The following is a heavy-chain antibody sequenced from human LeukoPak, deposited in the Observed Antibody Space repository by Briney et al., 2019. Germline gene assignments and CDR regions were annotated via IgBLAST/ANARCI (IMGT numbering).Heavy chain of an antibody. CDR3: TRDLEY. CDR1: GFTFTAYT. Sequence: GGPLRLSCSASGFTFTAYTMNWVRQAPGKGPEWVSYIDYGGSVTHYADPVKGRFTISRDNAENSLYLQMSSLRVEDTAVYYCTRDLEYWSQGVQVTVSS. J-gene: IGHJ4*02. V-gene: IGHV3-48*01. CDR2: IDYGGSVT.